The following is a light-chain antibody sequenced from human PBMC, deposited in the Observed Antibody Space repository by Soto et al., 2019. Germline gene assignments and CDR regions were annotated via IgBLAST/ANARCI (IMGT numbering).Light chain of an antibody. J-gene: IGKJ3*01. CDR3: QQFGSSPLFT. CDR2: GAS. Sequence: ESVLTQSPGTLSLSPGERATLSCRASQSVSSSYLAWYQQKPGQAPRLLIYGASSRATGIPDRFSGSGSGTDFTLTISRLEPEDFAVYYCQQFGSSPLFTFGPGTKVDV. CDR1: QSVSSSY. V-gene: IGKV3-20*01.